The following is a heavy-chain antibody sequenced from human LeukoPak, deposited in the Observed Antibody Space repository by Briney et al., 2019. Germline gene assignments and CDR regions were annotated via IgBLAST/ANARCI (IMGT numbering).Heavy chain of an antibody. Sequence: SETLSLTCTVSGGSISSSSYYWGWIRQPPGKGLEWIGSIYYSGSTYYNPSLKSRVTISVDTSKNQFSLKLSSVTAADTAVYYCARRYYYDSGGLLYYFDYWGQGTLVTVSS. CDR1: GGSISSSSYY. CDR3: ARRYYYDSGGLLYYFDY. V-gene: IGHV4-39*01. J-gene: IGHJ4*02. D-gene: IGHD3-22*01. CDR2: IYYSGST.